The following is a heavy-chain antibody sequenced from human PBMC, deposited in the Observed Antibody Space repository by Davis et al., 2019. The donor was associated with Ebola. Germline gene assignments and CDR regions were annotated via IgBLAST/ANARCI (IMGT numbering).Heavy chain of an antibody. D-gene: IGHD3-9*01. V-gene: IGHV1-69*13. CDR1: GGSCSSHP. J-gene: IGHJ4*01. Sequence: SSVNVSCKTSGGSCSSHPSSWVRQAPRQELEWMGGIIPIFDTPHYAQKFQGRITITADASTSTAYMELSSLRSEDTATYFCARDFDGGNYYFDYWGPGTPVTVSS. CDR2: IIPIFDTP. CDR3: ARDFDGGNYYFDY.